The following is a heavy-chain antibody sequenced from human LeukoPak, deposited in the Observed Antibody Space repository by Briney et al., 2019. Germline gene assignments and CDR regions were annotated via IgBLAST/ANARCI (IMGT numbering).Heavy chain of an antibody. CDR2: MNPNSGNT. Sequence: ASVKVSCKASGYTFTSYDINWVRQAPGQGLEWMGWMNPNSGNTVYAQKFQGRVTITRNTSISTAYMELSSLKSEDTAVYYCAREAVAARGYWFDPWGQGTLVTVSS. J-gene: IGHJ5*02. V-gene: IGHV1-8*03. CDR1: GYTFTSYD. CDR3: AREAVAARGYWFDP. D-gene: IGHD6-6*01.